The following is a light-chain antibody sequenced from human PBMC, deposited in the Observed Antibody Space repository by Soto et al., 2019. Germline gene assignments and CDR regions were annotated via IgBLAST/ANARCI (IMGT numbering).Light chain of an antibody. V-gene: IGLV2-11*01. CDR1: SSDVGDYNY. CDR2: DVS. J-gene: IGLJ3*02. CDR3: CSFAGSYTIWV. Sequence: QSALTQPRSVSGSPGQSVTISCTGTSSDVGDYNYVSWYQPYPGKAPKLVIYDVSKRPSGVPDRFSGSKSGNTASLTISGLQAEDEADYYCCSFAGSYTIWVFGGGTKLTVL.